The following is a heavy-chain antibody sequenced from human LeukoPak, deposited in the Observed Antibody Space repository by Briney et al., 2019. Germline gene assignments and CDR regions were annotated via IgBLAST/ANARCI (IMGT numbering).Heavy chain of an antibody. CDR2: ISYDGSNK. J-gene: IGHJ2*01. V-gene: IGHV3-30-3*01. CDR3: ARDRLNHAYGDPNWYFDL. D-gene: IGHD4-17*01. Sequence: GSLRLSCAASGFTFSSYAMHWVRQAPGKGLEWVAVISYDGSNKYYADSVKGRFTISRDNSKNTLYLQMNSLRAEDTAVYYCARDRLNHAYGDPNWYFDLWGRGTLVTVSS. CDR1: GFTFSSYA.